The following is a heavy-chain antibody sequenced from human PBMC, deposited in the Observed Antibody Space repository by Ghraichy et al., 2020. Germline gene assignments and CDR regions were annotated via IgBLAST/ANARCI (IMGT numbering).Heavy chain of an antibody. Sequence: GGSLRLSCADSGFTFSSDWMHWFRQASGKGPVWVSRINSDGSIINYAESVRGRFTISRDNAMNTLYLQMNSLRAEDTAVYYCVRDAFGPRDYWGQGTLVTVSS. V-gene: IGHV3-74*01. CDR2: INSDGSII. D-gene: IGHD3-10*01. CDR3: VRDAFGPRDY. CDR1: GFTFSSDW. J-gene: IGHJ4*02.